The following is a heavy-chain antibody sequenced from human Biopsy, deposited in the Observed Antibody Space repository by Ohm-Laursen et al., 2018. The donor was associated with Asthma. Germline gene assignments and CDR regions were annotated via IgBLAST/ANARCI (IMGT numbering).Heavy chain of an antibody. Sequence: SLRLSCTASRFTYEMHWVRQAPGKGLEGVAVISYDGSSIYYADSVKGRFTISRDNSKNTLSLQMNSLTAEDTAVYYCAKEGVAGTHIEDWGQGTLVTVSS. J-gene: IGHJ4*02. D-gene: IGHD6-19*01. V-gene: IGHV3-30*04. CDR3: AKEGVAGTHIED. CDR2: ISYDGSSI. CDR1: RFTYE.